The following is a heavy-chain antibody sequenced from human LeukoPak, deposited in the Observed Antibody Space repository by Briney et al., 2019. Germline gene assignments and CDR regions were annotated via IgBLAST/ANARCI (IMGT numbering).Heavy chain of an antibody. CDR2: ISGDGT. CDR3: AKGGDYVWGSYRPV. Sequence: GGSLRLSCAASGFTFSSYAMSWVRQAPGKGLEWVSGISGDGTHYADSVKGRFTISRDNSKNTLYLQMNSLRAEDTAIYYCAKGGDYVWGSYRPVWGQGTLVTVSS. V-gene: IGHV3-23*01. CDR1: GFTFSSYA. J-gene: IGHJ4*02. D-gene: IGHD3-16*02.